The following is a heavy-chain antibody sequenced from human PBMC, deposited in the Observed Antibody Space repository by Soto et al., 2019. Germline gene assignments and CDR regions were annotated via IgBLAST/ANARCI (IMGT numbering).Heavy chain of an antibody. CDR1: GGSISSYY. J-gene: IGHJ4*02. V-gene: IGHV4-59*01. CDR2: IYYSGST. CDR3: ARSGFYGDYFDY. D-gene: IGHD4-17*01. Sequence: SETLSLTCTVSGGSISSYYLSWIRQPPGKGLEWIGYIYYSGSTNFNPSLKSRVTISVDTSKNQFSLKLSSVTAADTAVYYCARSGFYGDYFDYWGQGTLVTVSS.